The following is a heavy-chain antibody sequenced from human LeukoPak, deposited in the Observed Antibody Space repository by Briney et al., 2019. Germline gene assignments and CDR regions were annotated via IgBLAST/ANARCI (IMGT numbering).Heavy chain of an antibody. Sequence: SETLSLTCTVSGGSISSGSYYWSWIRQPPGKGLEWIGYIYYSGTTHYNPSLKSRVTISLDTSKNQFSLKLSSVTAADTAVYFCARGYSYSRYYFDYWGQGTLVTVSS. J-gene: IGHJ4*02. CDR1: GGSISSGSYY. V-gene: IGHV4-61*01. CDR2: IYYSGTT. CDR3: ARGYSYSRYYFDY. D-gene: IGHD5-18*01.